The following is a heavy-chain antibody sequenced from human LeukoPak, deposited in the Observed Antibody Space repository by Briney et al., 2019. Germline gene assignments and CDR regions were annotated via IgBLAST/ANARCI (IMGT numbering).Heavy chain of an antibody. CDR3: ARYYYDSSGYFDDAFDI. Sequence: GGSLRLSCAASGFTFSSYAMHWVRQAPGKGLEWVSGISPSGGITYYTDSVKGRFTISRDNSKNTLYLQMNSLRAEDTAVYYCARYYYDSSGYFDDAFDIWGQGTMVTVSS. J-gene: IGHJ3*02. V-gene: IGHV3-23*01. CDR1: GFTFSSYA. CDR2: ISPSGGIT. D-gene: IGHD3-22*01.